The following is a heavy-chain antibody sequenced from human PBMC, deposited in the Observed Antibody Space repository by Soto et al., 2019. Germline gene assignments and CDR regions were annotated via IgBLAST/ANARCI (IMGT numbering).Heavy chain of an antibody. CDR3: ARDRVVAPPVAGNTHYYYYMDV. CDR1: GYSFTNYG. D-gene: IGHD6-19*01. J-gene: IGHJ6*03. CDR2: ISAYNGNT. Sequence: QDQLVQSGVEVKKPGASVKVSCKASGYSFTNYGITWVRQAPGQGFEWMGWISAYNGNTNYAKKFQGRGTMTNDASTNTAYLELRSLRSDDTSVYYWARDRVVAPPVAGNTHYYYYMDVWGKGTTVTVSS. V-gene: IGHV1-18*01.